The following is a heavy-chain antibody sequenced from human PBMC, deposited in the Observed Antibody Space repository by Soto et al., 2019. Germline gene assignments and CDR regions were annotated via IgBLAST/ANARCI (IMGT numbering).Heavy chain of an antibody. CDR3: AKRILDY. CDR2: IYYSGST. J-gene: IGHJ4*02. CDR1: GGSISSYY. V-gene: IGHV4-59*01. Sequence: SETLSLTCTVSGGSISSYYWSWIRQPPGKGLEWIGYIYYSGSTNYNPSLKGRVTISVDTSKNQFSLRLSSVTAADTAVYYCAKRILDYWGQGTLVTVSS. D-gene: IGHD3-3*01.